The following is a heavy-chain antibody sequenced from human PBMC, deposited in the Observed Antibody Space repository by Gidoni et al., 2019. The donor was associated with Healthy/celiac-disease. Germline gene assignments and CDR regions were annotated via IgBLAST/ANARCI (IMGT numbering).Heavy chain of an antibody. CDR1: GFTFSSYA. J-gene: IGHJ6*02. CDR3: ARRFLGWLHYGMDV. Sequence: EVQLLESGGGLVQPGGSLRLPLAASGFTFSSYAMSWVRQAPGKGMEWVSAIIGSGGSTYYADSVKGRFTISRDNSKNTLYLQMHSLRAEDTAVYYCARRFLGWLHYGMDVWGQGTTVTVSS. V-gene: IGHV3-23*01. CDR2: IIGSGGST. D-gene: IGHD3-3*01.